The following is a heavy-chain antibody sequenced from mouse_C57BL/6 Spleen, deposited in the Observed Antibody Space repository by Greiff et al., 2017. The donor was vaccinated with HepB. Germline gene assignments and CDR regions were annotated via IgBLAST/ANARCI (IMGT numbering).Heavy chain of an antibody. V-gene: IGHV1-62-2*01. D-gene: IGHD1-1*01. CDR3: ARHEGPHYYGSSYLLAY. Sequence: QVQLKESGAELVKPGASVKLSCKASGYTFTEYTIHWVKQRSGQGLEWIGWFYPGSGSIKYNEKFKDKATLTADKSSSTVYMELSRLTSEDSAVYFCARHEGPHYYGSSYLLAYWGQGTLVTVSA. CDR1: GYTFTEYT. J-gene: IGHJ3*01. CDR2: FYPGSGSI.